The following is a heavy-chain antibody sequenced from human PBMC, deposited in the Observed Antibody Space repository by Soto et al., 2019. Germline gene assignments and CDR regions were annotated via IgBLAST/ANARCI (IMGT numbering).Heavy chain of an antibody. Sequence: GESLKISCNGSGYSFTKYWISWVRQMPGKGLEWMGKIDPSDSYTTYSPSFPGHVTISADKSISSAYLQWSNLKASDTAMYYCARQAGTTSFHYGMDVWGQGTTVTVSS. CDR2: IDPSDSYT. CDR3: ARQAGTTSFHYGMDV. CDR1: GYSFTKYW. J-gene: IGHJ6*02. D-gene: IGHD1-7*01. V-gene: IGHV5-10-1*01.